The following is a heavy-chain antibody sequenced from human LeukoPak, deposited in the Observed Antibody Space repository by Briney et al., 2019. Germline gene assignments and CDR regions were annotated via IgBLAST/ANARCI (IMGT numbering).Heavy chain of an antibody. V-gene: IGHV3-21*01. Sequence: GGSLRLSCAASGFTFSSYSMNWVRQAPGKWLEWVSSISSSSSYIYYADSVKGRFTISRDNAKNSLYLQMNSLRAEDTAVYYCASNKWFGEGGYYYYGMDVWGQGTTVTVSS. CDR2: ISSSSSYI. J-gene: IGHJ6*02. D-gene: IGHD3-10*01. CDR1: GFTFSSYS. CDR3: ASNKWFGEGGYYYYGMDV.